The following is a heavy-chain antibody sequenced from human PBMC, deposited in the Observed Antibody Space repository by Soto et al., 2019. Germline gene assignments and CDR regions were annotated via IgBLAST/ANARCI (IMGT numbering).Heavy chain of an antibody. CDR3: ARMATFGSLNWFDP. Sequence: ASVKFSCKASGYSFTNNDVTWVRQAIGQGLEWMGWMNPGSGDTGYAQKFQGRVTMTRDISIATAYMELSSLRSDDTAIYYCARMATFGSLNWFDPWGQGTLVTVSS. CDR1: GYSFTNND. CDR2: MNPGSGDT. V-gene: IGHV1-8*01. D-gene: IGHD3-16*01. J-gene: IGHJ5*02.